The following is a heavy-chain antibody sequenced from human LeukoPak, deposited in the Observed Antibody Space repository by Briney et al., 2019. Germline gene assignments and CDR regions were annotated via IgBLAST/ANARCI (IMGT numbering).Heavy chain of an antibody. CDR2: INSDGSST. D-gene: IGHD5-12*01. J-gene: IGHJ4*02. Sequence: GGSLRLSCAASGFTFSSYWMHWVRQAPGKGLVWVSRINSDGSSTSYADSVKGRFTISRDNAKNTLYLQMNSLRAEDTAVYYCGRDIVATIAVDYWGQGTLVTVSS. V-gene: IGHV3-74*01. CDR3: GRDIVATIAVDY. CDR1: GFTFSSYW.